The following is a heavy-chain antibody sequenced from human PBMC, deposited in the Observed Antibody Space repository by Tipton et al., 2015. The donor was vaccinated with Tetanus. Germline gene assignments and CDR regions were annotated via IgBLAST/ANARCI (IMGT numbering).Heavy chain of an antibody. J-gene: IGHJ4*02. CDR3: AGLPTGSGEPLRDY. CDR1: GYTLTELS. V-gene: IGHV1-24*01. CDR2: FDPEDGET. Sequence: QMQLVQSGAEVKKPGASVKVSCKVSGYTLTELSMHWVRQAPGKGLEWMGGFDPEDGETIYAQKFQGGVTMTEDTSTDTAYMEVSSLGSEGTAVYYCAGLPTGSGEPLRDYWGQGTLVTVSS. D-gene: IGHD3-16*01.